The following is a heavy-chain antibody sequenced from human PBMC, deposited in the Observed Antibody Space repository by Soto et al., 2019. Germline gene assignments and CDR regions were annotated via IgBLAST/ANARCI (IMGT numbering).Heavy chain of an antibody. J-gene: IGHJ6*02. CDR2: IIPIFGTA. V-gene: IGHV1-69*13. Sequence: SVKVSCKASGGTFSSYAISWVRQAPGQGLEWMGGIIPIFGTANYAQKFQGRVTITADESTSTAYMELSSLRSEDTAVYYCARGQDCGGDCYPEGYYYYGMDVWGQGTTVTVS. D-gene: IGHD2-21*02. CDR1: GGTFSSYA. CDR3: ARGQDCGGDCYPEGYYYYGMDV.